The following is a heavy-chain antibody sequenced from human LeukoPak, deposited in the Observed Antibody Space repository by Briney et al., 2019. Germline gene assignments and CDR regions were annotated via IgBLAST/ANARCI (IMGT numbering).Heavy chain of an antibody. D-gene: IGHD3-10*01. J-gene: IGHJ3*02. Sequence: GASVKVSCKASGGTFSSYAISWVRQAPGQGLEWMGGIIPIFGTANYAQKFQGGVTITADESTSTAYMELSSLRSEDTAVYYCARELEKLLWFGEFDDAFDIWGQGTMVTVSS. CDR1: GGTFSSYA. CDR2: IIPIFGTA. V-gene: IGHV1-69*13. CDR3: ARELEKLLWFGEFDDAFDI.